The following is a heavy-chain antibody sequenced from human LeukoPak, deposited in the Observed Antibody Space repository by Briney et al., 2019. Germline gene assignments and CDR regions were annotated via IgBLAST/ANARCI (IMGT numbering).Heavy chain of an antibody. CDR2: IYTSGST. J-gene: IGHJ6*03. CDR3: AREGILTGYYPPYYYYYYMDV. CDR1: GGSISSYY. Sequence: SETLSLTCTISGGSISSYYWSWIRQPAGKGLEWIERIYTSGSTNYNPSLKSRVTMSVDTSKNQFSLRLSSVTAADTAVYYCAREGILTGYYPPYYYYYYMDVWGKGTTVTISS. V-gene: IGHV4-4*07. D-gene: IGHD3-9*01.